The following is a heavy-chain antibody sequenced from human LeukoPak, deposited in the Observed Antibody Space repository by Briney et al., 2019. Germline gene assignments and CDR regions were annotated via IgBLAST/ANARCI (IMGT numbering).Heavy chain of an antibody. D-gene: IGHD2-15*01. CDR1: GYSFSSYY. CDR2: INPSGGGT. V-gene: IGHV1-46*01. CDR3: ARGEYCTAGTCPPGLS. J-gene: IGHJ4*02. Sequence: GASVKVSCKASGYSFSSYYMHWVRQAPGQGLEWMGIINPSGGGTSCAEKFQGRVTMTRDTSTSTVYMELSSLRSEDTALYYCARGEYCTAGTCPPGLSWGQGTLVTVSS.